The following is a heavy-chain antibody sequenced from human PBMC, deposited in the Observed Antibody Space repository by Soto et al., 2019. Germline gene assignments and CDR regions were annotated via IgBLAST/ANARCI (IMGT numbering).Heavy chain of an antibody. CDR3: AKGLPYDSSPGPFDY. Sequence: GGSLRLSCAASGFTFSSYGMHWVRQAPGKGLEWVAVISYDGSNKYYAASVKGRFTISRDNSKNTLYLQMNSARAEDTAVYYCAKGLPYDSSPGPFDYWGQGTLVTVSS. CDR1: GFTFSSYG. J-gene: IGHJ4*02. V-gene: IGHV3-30*18. D-gene: IGHD3-22*01. CDR2: ISYDGSNK.